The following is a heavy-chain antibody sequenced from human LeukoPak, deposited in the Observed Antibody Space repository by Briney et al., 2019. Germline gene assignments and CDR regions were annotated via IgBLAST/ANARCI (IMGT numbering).Heavy chain of an antibody. CDR1: GGTFSSYA. Sequence: SVKVSCKGSGGTFSSYAISWVRQAPGQGLEWMGGIIPICGTANYAQKFQGRVTITTDESTSTAYMELSSLRSEDTAVYYCARALVSSGYFSGDYFDYWGQGTLVTVSS. CDR3: ARALVSSGYFSGDYFDY. CDR2: IIPICGTA. J-gene: IGHJ4*02. V-gene: IGHV1-69*05. D-gene: IGHD3-22*01.